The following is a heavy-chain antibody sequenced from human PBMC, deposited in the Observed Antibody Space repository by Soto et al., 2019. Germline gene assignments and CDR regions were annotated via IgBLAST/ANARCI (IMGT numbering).Heavy chain of an antibody. CDR2: IWYDGSNK. D-gene: IGHD3-9*01. CDR1: GFTFSSYG. CDR3: ARVGGYDILTGYTDY. Sequence: QVQLVESGGGVVQPGRSLRLSCAASGFTFSSYGMHWVRQAPGKGVEWVAVIWYDGSNKYYADSVKGRFTISRDNSKNTLYLQMNSLRAEDTAVYYCARVGGYDILTGYTDYWGQGTLVTVSS. V-gene: IGHV3-33*01. J-gene: IGHJ4*02.